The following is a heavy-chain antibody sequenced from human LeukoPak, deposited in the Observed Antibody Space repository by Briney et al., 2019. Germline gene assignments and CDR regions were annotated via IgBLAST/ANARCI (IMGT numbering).Heavy chain of an antibody. J-gene: IGHJ6*03. V-gene: IGHV1-2*06. CDR1: GYTFTGYY. D-gene: IGHD3-22*01. CDR3: AREGGFLITMIPRSGYYYMDV. Sequence: ASVKVSCKASGYTFTGYYMHWVRQAPGQGLEWMGRINPNSGGTNYAQKFQGRVTMTRDTSISTAYMELSRLRSDDTAVYYCAREGGFLITMIPRSGYYYMDVWGKGTTVTVSS. CDR2: INPNSGGT.